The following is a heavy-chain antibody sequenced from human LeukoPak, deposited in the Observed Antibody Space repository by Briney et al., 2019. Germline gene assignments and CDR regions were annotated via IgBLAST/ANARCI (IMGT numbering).Heavy chain of an antibody. CDR3: AKLAKYFYGSETYFFFEH. CDR1: GFTFSSYN. J-gene: IGHJ4*02. Sequence: PGGSLRLSCAASGFTFSSYNMNWVRQAPGKGPEWVSSITSGSSYRFYADSVKGRFTISRDNAKNSLFLQMNSLRVEDTAVYYCAKLAKYFYGSETYFFFEHWGQGTPVTASS. D-gene: IGHD3-10*01. CDR2: ITSGSSYR. V-gene: IGHV3-21*01.